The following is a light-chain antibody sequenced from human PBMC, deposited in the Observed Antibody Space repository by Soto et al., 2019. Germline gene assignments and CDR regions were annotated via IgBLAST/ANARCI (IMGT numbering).Light chain of an antibody. Sequence: QSALTQPASVSGSPGQSITISCTGTSSDVGSYNLVSWYQQHPGKAPQLMIYEVSKRPSGVSNRFSGSKSGNTASLTISGLQAEDEADYYCCSYAGSSTFEVFGTGTKVTVL. CDR2: EVS. CDR1: SSDVGSYNL. CDR3: CSYAGSSTFEV. V-gene: IGLV2-23*02. J-gene: IGLJ1*01.